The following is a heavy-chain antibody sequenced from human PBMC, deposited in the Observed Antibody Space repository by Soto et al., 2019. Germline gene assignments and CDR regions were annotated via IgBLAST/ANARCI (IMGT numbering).Heavy chain of an antibody. CDR1: GYTFTSYG. V-gene: IGHV1-18*01. Sequence: ASVKVSGKASGYTFTSYGISWVRQAPGQGLEWMGWISAYNGNTNYAQKLQGRVTMTTDTSTSTAYTELRSLRSDDTAVYYCARDRGYYGSGSPDYWGQGTLVTVSS. CDR3: ARDRGYYGSGSPDY. D-gene: IGHD3-10*01. CDR2: ISAYNGNT. J-gene: IGHJ4*02.